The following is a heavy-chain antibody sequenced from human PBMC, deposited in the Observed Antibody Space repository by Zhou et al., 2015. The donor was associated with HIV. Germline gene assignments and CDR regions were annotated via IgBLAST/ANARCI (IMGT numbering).Heavy chain of an antibody. D-gene: IGHD2-15*01. CDR1: GYTFTSYG. J-gene: IGHJ6*02. V-gene: IGHV1-18*01. CDR2: ISAYNGNT. CDR3: ARDLTEACSGGSCYSLYYYGMDV. Sequence: QVQLVQSGAEVKKPGASVKVSCKASGYTFTSYGISWVRQAPGQGLEWMGWISAYNGNTNYAQKLQGRVTMTTDTSTSTVYMELRSLRSDDTAVYYCARDLTEACSGGSCYSLYYYGMDVVGPRA.